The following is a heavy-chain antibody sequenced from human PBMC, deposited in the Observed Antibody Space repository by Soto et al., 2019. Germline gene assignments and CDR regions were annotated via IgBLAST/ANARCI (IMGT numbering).Heavy chain of an antibody. CDR3: ARVDSNSWSDY. CDR2: ISYDGTNK. V-gene: IGHV3-30*01. CDR1: GFTFRSYA. Sequence: QVQLVESGGGVVQPGRSLRLSCAASGFTFRSYAMDWVRQAPGKGLEWVAVISYDGTNKYYPDSVKGRFTISRDNSKHTLSMQMNSLRAEDTAVYYCARVDSNSWSDYWGQGTLVTVSS. J-gene: IGHJ4*02. D-gene: IGHD6-13*01.